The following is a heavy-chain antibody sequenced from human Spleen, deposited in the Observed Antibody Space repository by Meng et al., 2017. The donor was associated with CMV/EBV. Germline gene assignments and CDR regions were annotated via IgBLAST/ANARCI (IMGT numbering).Heavy chain of an antibody. D-gene: IGHD3-22*01. J-gene: IGHJ5*02. CDR1: GFTFRSSD. V-gene: IGHV3-30*02. CDR2: IRYDGSNK. CDR3: AKDPRYYYDGSGSVHP. Sequence: GESLKTSCAASGFTFRSSDMHWVRQAPGKGLEWVALIRYDGSNKYYADAVKGRCTISRDNSKNTLYLQVNSLRAEDTAVYYCAKDPRYYYDGSGSVHPWGQGTLVTVSS.